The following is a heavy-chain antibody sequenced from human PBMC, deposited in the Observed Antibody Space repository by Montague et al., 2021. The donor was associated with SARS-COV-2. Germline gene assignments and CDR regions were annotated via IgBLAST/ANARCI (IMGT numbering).Heavy chain of an antibody. CDR2: IDRDDDK. J-gene: IGHJ4*02. CDR3: ARETGTTVSLDY. CDR1: GFSLSTSGMC. Sequence: PALVKPTQTLTLTCTFSGFSLSTSGMCVSWIRQPPGKALEWLARIDRDDDKYYSTSLKTRLTISKDTSKNQVVLTMTNMDPVDTATYYCARETGTTVSLDYWGQGTLVTVSS. V-gene: IGHV2-70*11. D-gene: IGHD1-7*01.